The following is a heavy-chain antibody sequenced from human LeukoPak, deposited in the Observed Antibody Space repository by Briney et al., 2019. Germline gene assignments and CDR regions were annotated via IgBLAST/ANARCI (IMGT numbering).Heavy chain of an antibody. Sequence: GGSLRLSCAASGFTFSSYGMHWVRQAPGKGLEWVAVISYDGSNKYYADSVKGRFTISRDNSKNTLYLQMNSPRAEDTAVYYCARVSAVAGPFDLWGRGTLVTVSS. CDR1: GFTFSSYG. CDR2: ISYDGSNK. J-gene: IGHJ2*01. V-gene: IGHV3-30*03. D-gene: IGHD6-19*01. CDR3: ARVSAVAGPFDL.